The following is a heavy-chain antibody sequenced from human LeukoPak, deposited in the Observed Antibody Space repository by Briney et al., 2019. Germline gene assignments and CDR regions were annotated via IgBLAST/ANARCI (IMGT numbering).Heavy chain of an antibody. Sequence: GESLKISCKGSGYSFTNYWIGWVRQMPGKGLEWMGIIYPGDSDITYSPSFQGQVTISADKSISTAYLQWSSLKASDTAMYYCARQTGTDLAIAFDIWGQGTMVTVSS. D-gene: IGHD2-2*02. J-gene: IGHJ3*02. V-gene: IGHV5-51*01. CDR2: IYPGDSDI. CDR1: GYSFTNYW. CDR3: ARQTGTDLAIAFDI.